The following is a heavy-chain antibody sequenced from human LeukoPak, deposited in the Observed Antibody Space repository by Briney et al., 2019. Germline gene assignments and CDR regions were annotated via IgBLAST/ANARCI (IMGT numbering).Heavy chain of an antibody. D-gene: IGHD6-19*01. CDR2: VYSGGDT. V-gene: IGHV3-53*01. CDR3: ARDPYSSGWYADY. CDR1: GFTVISNY. Sequence: GGSLRLSCAASGFTVISNYMTWIRQAPGKGLEWVSVVYSGGDTYYADSVKGRFTISRDNSKNTLYLQMNSLRAEDTAVYYCARDPYSSGWYADYWGQGTLVTVSS. J-gene: IGHJ4*02.